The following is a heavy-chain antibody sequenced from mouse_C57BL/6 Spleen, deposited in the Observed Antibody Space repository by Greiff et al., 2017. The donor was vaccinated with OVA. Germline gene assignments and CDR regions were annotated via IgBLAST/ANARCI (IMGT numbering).Heavy chain of an antibody. Sequence: DVKLVESGGGLVKPGGSLKLSCAASGFTFSDYGMHWVRQAPEKGLEWVAYISSGSSTIYYADTVKGRFTISRDNAKNTLFLQMTSLRSEDTAMYYCAREGWYDYYAMDYWGQGTSVTVSS. CDR2: ISSGSSTI. D-gene: IGHD2-1*01. V-gene: IGHV5-17*01. CDR3: AREGWYDYYAMDY. J-gene: IGHJ4*01. CDR1: GFTFSDYG.